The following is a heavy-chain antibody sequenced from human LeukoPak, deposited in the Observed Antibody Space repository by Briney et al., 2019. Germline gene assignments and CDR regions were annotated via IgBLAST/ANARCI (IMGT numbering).Heavy chain of an antibody. CDR1: GYTFSGYS. Sequence: ASVKVSCKASGYTFSGYSMHWVRQAPGQGLEWMGRINPNSGVTYYAQKFQGRVTMTSDTSISTAYMELSRLRSDDTAVYYCGKGISSPLDYWGQGTLVTVSS. V-gene: IGHV1-2*06. D-gene: IGHD3-10*01. CDR2: INPNSGVT. CDR3: GKGISSPLDY. J-gene: IGHJ4*02.